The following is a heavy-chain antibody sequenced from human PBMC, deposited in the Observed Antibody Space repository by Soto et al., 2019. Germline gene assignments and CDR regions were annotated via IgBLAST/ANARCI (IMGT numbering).Heavy chain of an antibody. Sequence: LSLTCTLSGGSVRAPDWWNWVRQSPDKGLEWIAEVHISGHSNYNPSLRSRVSVSIDSSKNQFYLNLNSVTAADTAIYYCARVRQGCSANNCYFDPWGQGTQVTVS. J-gene: IGHJ5*01. CDR2: VHISGHS. V-gene: IGHV4-4*02. CDR1: GGSVRAPDW. D-gene: IGHD1-1*01. CDR3: ARVRQGCSANNCYFDP.